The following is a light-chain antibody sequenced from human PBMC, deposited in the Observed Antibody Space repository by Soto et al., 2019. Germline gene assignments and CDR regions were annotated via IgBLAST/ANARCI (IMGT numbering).Light chain of an antibody. J-gene: IGLJ1*01. CDR2: DNN. CDR1: SSNIGNNY. V-gene: IGLV1-51*01. CDR3: GTWDSSLSAYV. Sequence: SVLTQPPSVSAAPGQKLTISCSGSSSNIGNNYVSWYQQLPGTAPKLLIYDNNKRPSGIPDRFSGSKSGTSATLGITGLQTGDEADYYCGTWDSSLSAYVFGTGTKLTVL.